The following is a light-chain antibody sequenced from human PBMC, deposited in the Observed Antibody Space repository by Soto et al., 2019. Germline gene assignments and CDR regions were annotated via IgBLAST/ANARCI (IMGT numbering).Light chain of an antibody. CDR2: DAS. Sequence: EMGLTQSPGTLSLSPGERATLSCRASQSVSSSYLAWYQQKPGQAPRLLIYDASSRATGIPDRFSGSGSGTDFTLTISRLEPEDFSVYYCHQYGSSPSFGGGTKVEIK. V-gene: IGKV3-20*01. J-gene: IGKJ4*01. CDR3: HQYGSSPS. CDR1: QSVSSSY.